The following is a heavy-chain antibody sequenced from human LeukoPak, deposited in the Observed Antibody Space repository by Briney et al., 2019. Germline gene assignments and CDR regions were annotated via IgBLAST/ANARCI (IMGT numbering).Heavy chain of an antibody. Sequence: PSETLSLTCTVSGGSITTTTYHWGWIRQSPGKGLEWIGSIHYSGSTYYNPSLKSRVSISLDTSKSQFSLKLNFATAADTAFYYCATTHDYTRGRYDYWGLGTLVTVSSGESSQPTADDYTRGAFDYWGQGILVTVSS. CDR1: GGSITTTTYH. CDR3: ATTHDYTRGRYDYWGLGTLVTVSSGESSQPTADDYTRGAFDY. J-gene: IGHJ4*02. D-gene: IGHD3-16*01. CDR2: IHYSGST. V-gene: IGHV4-39*07.